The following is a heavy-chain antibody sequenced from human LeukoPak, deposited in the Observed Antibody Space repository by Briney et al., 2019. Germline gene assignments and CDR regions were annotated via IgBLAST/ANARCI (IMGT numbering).Heavy chain of an antibody. CDR1: GYTFTDYY. V-gene: IGHV1-69-2*01. CDR2: VDPEDGET. CDR3: ATEDILTGWPPLDY. J-gene: IGHJ4*02. D-gene: IGHD3-9*01. Sequence: ATVKISCKASGYTFTDYYMHWVQQAPGKGLEWMGRVDPEDGETIYAEKFQGRVTITADTSTDTAYMEPSSLRSEDTAVYYCATEDILTGWPPLDYCSQGTLVTVSS.